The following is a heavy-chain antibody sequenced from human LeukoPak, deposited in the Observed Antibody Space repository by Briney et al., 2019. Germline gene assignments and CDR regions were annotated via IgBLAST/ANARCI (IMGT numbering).Heavy chain of an antibody. J-gene: IGHJ5*02. Sequence: PGGSLRLSFAASGFTFSSYSMNWVRQAPGKGLEWVSSISSSSSYIYYADSVKGRFTISRDNAKNSLYLQMNSLRAEDTAVYYCAREGASELQGGWFDPWGQGTLVTVSS. CDR2: ISSSSSYI. V-gene: IGHV3-21*01. CDR1: GFTFSSYS. D-gene: IGHD1-26*01. CDR3: AREGASELQGGWFDP.